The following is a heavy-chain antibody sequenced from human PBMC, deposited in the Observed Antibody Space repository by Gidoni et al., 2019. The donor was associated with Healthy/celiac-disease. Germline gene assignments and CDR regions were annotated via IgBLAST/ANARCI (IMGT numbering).Heavy chain of an antibody. CDR3: AKVKISSGWRYYFDY. CDR1: GFTFSSYA. Sequence: EVQLLASGGGLVQPGGSLRLSCEASGFTFSSYAMSWGRQAPGKGLELVSAIRGSGGSTYYADSVKGRFTISRDNSKNTLYLQMNSLRAEDTAVYYCAKVKISSGWRYYFDYWGQGTLVTVSS. CDR2: IRGSGGST. V-gene: IGHV3-23*01. J-gene: IGHJ4*02. D-gene: IGHD6-19*01.